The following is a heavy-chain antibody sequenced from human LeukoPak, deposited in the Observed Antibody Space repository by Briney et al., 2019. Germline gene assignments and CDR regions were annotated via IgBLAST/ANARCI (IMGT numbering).Heavy chain of an antibody. J-gene: IGHJ4*02. CDR1: GGTFSGYA. CDR2: IIPIFGTA. V-gene: IGHV1-69*05. D-gene: IGHD2-15*01. Sequence: SVKVSCTASGGTFSGYAISWVRQAPGQGLEWMGGIIPIFGTANYAQKFQGRVMFTTDESTSTAYMELSSLRSEDTAVYYCARDRCSGGSCYRDYWGQGTLVPVSS. CDR3: ARDRCSGGSCYRDY.